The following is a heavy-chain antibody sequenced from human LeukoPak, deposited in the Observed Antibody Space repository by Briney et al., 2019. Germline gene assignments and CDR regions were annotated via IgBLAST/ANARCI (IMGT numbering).Heavy chain of an antibody. CDR3: ARSGYSYGLNYFDY. D-gene: IGHD5-18*01. CDR1: GYSISSGYY. Sequence: PSETLSLTCTVSGYSISSGYYWGWIRQPPGKGLEWIGSIYHSGSTYYNPSLKSRVTISVDTSKNQFSLKLSSVTAADTAVYYCARSGYSYGLNYFDYWGQGTLVTVSS. J-gene: IGHJ4*02. V-gene: IGHV4-38-2*02. CDR2: IYHSGST.